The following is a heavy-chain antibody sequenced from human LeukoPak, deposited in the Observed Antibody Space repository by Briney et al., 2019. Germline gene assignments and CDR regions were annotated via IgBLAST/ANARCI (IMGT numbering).Heavy chain of an antibody. J-gene: IGHJ4*02. V-gene: IGHV3-73*01. CDR2: IRSEANSYAT. CDR3: TRPSLGL. Sequence: GGSLRLSCAASGFTFSGYAMHWVRQAPGKGREGVGRIRSEANSYATAYAATVKGRFTISRDDSKNTAYLQMNSLKTDDTAVYYCTRPSLGLWGQGTLVTVSS. CDR1: GFTFSGYA.